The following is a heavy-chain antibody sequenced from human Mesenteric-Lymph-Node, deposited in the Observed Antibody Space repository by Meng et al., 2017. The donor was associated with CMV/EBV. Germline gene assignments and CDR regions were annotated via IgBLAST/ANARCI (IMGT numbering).Heavy chain of an antibody. CDR2: INYSGST. CDR1: FSGYD. J-gene: IGHJ4*02. Sequence: FSGYDWSWVRQPQGERLGWIEDINYSGSTSYNPSLKSRVTISLDTSKKQLSLKLSSVTAADTAVYYCARVSYYYGGSGYYYYFDYWGQGTLVTVSS. V-gene: IGHV4-34*01. CDR3: ARVSYYYGGSGYYYYFDY. D-gene: IGHD3-22*01.